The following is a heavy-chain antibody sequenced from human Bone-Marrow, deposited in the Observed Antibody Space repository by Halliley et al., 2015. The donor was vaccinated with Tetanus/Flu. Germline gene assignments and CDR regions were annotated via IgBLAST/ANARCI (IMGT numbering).Heavy chain of an antibody. CDR3: AKERWDGCTITTCFGAMDV. Sequence: ISYGEGKKYSADSVKGRFTISRDNSKNTLYLQMNSLRPEDTAVYYCAKERWDGCTITTCFGAMDVWGQGTTVTVSS. J-gene: IGHJ6*02. V-gene: IGHV3-30*01. CDR2: ISYGEGKK. D-gene: IGHD2-2*01.